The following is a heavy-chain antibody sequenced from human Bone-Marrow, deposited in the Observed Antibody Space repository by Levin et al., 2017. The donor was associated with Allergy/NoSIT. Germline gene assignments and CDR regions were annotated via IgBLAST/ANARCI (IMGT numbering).Heavy chain of an antibody. CDR3: ARDKDEDDLFDY. CDR2: IYSGGST. CDR1: GFTVSSNY. V-gene: IGHV3-66*01. J-gene: IGHJ4*02. Sequence: SCAASGFTVSSNYMSWVRQAPGKGLEWVSVIYSGGSTYYADSVKGRFTISRDNSKNTLYLQMNSLRTEDTAVYYCARDKDEDDLFDYWGQGTLVTVSS. D-gene: IGHD2-15*01.